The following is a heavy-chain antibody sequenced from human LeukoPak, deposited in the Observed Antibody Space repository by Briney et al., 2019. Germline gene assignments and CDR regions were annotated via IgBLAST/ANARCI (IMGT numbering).Heavy chain of an antibody. CDR1: GFTFSNYA. Sequence: PGGSLRLSCAASGFTFSNYAMTWVRQAPGKGLEWVSDISGNGDSTNFADSVKGRFTISRDNSKNTLYLQMNSLRVEDTAVYYCARGSRVTTRLDAFDIWGQGTMVTVSS. V-gene: IGHV3-23*01. CDR3: ARGSRVTTRLDAFDI. CDR2: ISGNGDST. J-gene: IGHJ3*02. D-gene: IGHD4-17*01.